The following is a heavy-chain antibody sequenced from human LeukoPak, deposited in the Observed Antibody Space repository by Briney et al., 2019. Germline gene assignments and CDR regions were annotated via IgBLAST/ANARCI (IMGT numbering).Heavy chain of an antibody. Sequence: GGSLRLSCAASGFTLRSYAMSWVRQAPGRGREWVSAISGVGGSTYYADSVKGRFTISRDNSKNTLYLQISSLRAVDTAVYYCAKFGGLGESPNWDFDYWGQGTLVTVSS. CDR2: ISGVGGST. D-gene: IGHD3-16*01. CDR3: AKFGGLGESPNWDFDY. V-gene: IGHV3-23*01. J-gene: IGHJ4*02. CDR1: GFTLRSYA.